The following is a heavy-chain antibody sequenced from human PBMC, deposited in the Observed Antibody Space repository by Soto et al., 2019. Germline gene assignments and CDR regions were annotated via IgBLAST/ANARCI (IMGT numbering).Heavy chain of an antibody. D-gene: IGHD6-19*01. V-gene: IGHV3-23*01. CDR1: GFTFSNYA. J-gene: IGHJ4*02. Sequence: EVPLLESGGGLVQPGGSLRLSCAASGFTFSNYAFNWVRQAPGKGLEWVSAISGSGSNTYYADSVTGRFTISRDNSKNTVYLQMNSLRVEDTALYYCARGWQGDYWGQGTLVTVSS. CDR3: ARGWQGDY. CDR2: ISGSGSNT.